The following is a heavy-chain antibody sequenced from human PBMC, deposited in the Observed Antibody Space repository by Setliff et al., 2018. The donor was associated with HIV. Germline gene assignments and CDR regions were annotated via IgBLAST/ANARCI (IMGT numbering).Heavy chain of an antibody. Sequence: PSETLSLTCTVSGASISNSPHFWGWVRQPPGKGLEWIGNVYYSGTTYYNSALKSRVTISVDLSSNLFSLQLTSVTAADTAVYYCARSIKSGQTSSWAYFDFWGQGTLVTVSS. V-gene: IGHV4-39*01. CDR3: ARSIKSGQTSSWAYFDF. CDR1: GASISNSPHF. CDR2: VYYSGTT. J-gene: IGHJ4*02. D-gene: IGHD6-13*01.